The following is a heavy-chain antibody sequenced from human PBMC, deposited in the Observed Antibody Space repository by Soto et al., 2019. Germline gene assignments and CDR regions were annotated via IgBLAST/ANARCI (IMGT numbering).Heavy chain of an antibody. Sequence: GGSLRLSCAASGFTFSSYAMSWVRQAPGKGLEWVSAISGSGGSTYYADSVKGRFTISRDNSKNTLYLQMNSLRAEDTAVYYCAKDRLRARGVLLLIWFDPWGQGTLVTVSS. CDR3: AKDRLRARGVLLLIWFDP. CDR2: ISGSGGST. CDR1: GFTFSSYA. V-gene: IGHV3-23*01. J-gene: IGHJ5*02. D-gene: IGHD3-9*01.